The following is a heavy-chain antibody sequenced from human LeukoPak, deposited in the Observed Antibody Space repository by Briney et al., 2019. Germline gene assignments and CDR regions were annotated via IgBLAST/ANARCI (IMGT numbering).Heavy chain of an antibody. J-gene: IGHJ4*02. V-gene: IGHV3-23*01. Sequence: PGGSLRLSCVASGLTFSDYSMTWVRQAPGKGLFWVSGISAGGGSTYYADSVKGRFTISRDNSRNTLYLQMSSLRAEDTAVYYCAKVAAGPEYWGQGTLATVSS. CDR3: AKVAAGPEY. CDR1: GLTFSDYS. CDR2: ISAGGGST. D-gene: IGHD6-13*01.